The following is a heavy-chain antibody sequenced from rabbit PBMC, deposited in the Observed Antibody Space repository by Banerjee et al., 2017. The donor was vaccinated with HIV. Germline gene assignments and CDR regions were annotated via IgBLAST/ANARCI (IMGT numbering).Heavy chain of an antibody. CDR1: GFDLSSYYY. CDR2: IYTGTSGST. J-gene: IGHJ4*01. CDR3: ARSGGGAGYGL. D-gene: IGHD6-1*01. Sequence: QEQLEESGGGLVKPEGSLTLTCKASGFDLSSYYYMCWVRQAPGKGLELIACIYTGTSGSTYYANWAKGRFTISKTSSTTVTLQMTSLTAADTATYFCARSGGGAGYGLWGPGTLVTVS. V-gene: IGHV1S45*01.